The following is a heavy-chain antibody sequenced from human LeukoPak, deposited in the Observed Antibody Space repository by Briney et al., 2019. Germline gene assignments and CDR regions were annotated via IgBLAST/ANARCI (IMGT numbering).Heavy chain of an antibody. D-gene: IGHD3-9*01. CDR1: RYTFSGHY. J-gene: IGHJ3*02. CDR3: ARLPLEYYDILTGYYRSFAFDI. CDR2: INPNSGGT. Sequence: ASVKVSCKSSRYTFSGHYIHWVRQAPGQGLEWMGWINPNSGGTNYAQKFQGRVTMTRDTSISTAYMELSRLRSDDTAVYYCARLPLEYYDILTGYYRSFAFDIWGQGTMVTVSS. V-gene: IGHV1-2*02.